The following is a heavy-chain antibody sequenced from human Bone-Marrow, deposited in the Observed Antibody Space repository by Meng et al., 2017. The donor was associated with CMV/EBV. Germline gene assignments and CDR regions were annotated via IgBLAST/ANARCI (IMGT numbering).Heavy chain of an antibody. V-gene: IGHV4-38-2*02. CDR1: GYSISSGYY. Sequence: GSLRLSCTVSGYSISSGYYWGWIRQPPGKGLEWIGEINHSGSTNYNPSLKSRVTISVDTSKNQFSLKLSSVTAADTAVYYCAREGATARDFDYWGQGTLVTVSS. D-gene: IGHD1-26*01. CDR2: INHSGST. J-gene: IGHJ4*02. CDR3: AREGATARDFDY.